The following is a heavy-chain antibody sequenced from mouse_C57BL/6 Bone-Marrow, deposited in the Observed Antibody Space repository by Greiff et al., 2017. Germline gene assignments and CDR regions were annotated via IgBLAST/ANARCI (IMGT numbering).Heavy chain of an antibody. J-gene: IGHJ3*01. CDR1: GYTFTGYW. D-gene: IGHD4-1*01. CDR2: IDPSDSET. CDR3: ARDWDVWFAY. Sequence: QVQLQQPGAELVRPGSSVKLSCKASGYTFTGYWMHWVKQRPIQGLEWIGNIDPSDSETHYNQKFKDKATLTVDKSSSTAYMQLSSLTSEDSAVYYCARDWDVWFAYWGQGTLVTVSA. V-gene: IGHV1-52*01.